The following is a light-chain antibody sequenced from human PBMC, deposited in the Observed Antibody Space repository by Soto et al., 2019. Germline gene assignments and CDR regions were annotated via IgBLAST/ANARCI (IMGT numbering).Light chain of an antibody. CDR2: DAS. CDR3: QQYGGFSRT. V-gene: IGKV1-5*01. J-gene: IGKJ1*01. Sequence: IPVTQSPSTLSASVVDRVTITCRASQSISNSLAWYHQKPGTAPKLLIYDASNLERGVPSRFSGSGSGTEFTLTISSLQPDDFATYYCQQYGGFSRTFGQGTRWIS. CDR1: QSISNS.